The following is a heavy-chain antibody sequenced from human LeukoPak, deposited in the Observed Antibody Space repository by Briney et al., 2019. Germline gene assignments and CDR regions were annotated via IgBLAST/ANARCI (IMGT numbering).Heavy chain of an antibody. Sequence: GGSLRLSCAGSGFPFSNYGIHWVRQAPGKGLEWVAYIRNGGSNEYYADSVKGRFTISRDNSKNSLYLQMNSLRPDDTAVYYCAKSRAPIADVDAFDVWGQGTTVTVSS. CDR1: GFPFSNYG. J-gene: IGHJ3*01. CDR2: IRNGGSNE. CDR3: AKSRAPIADVDAFDV. V-gene: IGHV3-30*02.